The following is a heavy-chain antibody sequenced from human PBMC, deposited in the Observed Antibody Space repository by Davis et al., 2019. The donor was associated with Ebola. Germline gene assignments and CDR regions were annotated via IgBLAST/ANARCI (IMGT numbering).Heavy chain of an antibody. CDR2: ISGSGGST. D-gene: IGHD3-9*01. CDR1: GFTFSSYS. Sequence: GESLKISCAASGFTFSSYSMNWVRQAPGKGLEWVSAISGSGGSTYYADSVKGRFTISRDNSKNTLYLQMNSLRAEDTAVYYCASLVLTGVWGMDVWGQGTTVTVSS. V-gene: IGHV3-23*01. CDR3: ASLVLTGVWGMDV. J-gene: IGHJ6*02.